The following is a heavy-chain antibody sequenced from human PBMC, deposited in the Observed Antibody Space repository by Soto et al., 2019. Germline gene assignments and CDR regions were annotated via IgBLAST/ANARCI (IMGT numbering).Heavy chain of an antibody. J-gene: IGHJ4*02. V-gene: IGHV3-48*03. Sequence: EMQLVESGGGLVQPGGSLRLSCAASGFTFSSYEMNWIRQAPGKGLEWVSYISSSGTTIYYADSVKGRFTISRDNARNSLHLQMNSLRVEDTAVYYCARPSSSWYYFDYWGQGTLVTVSS. CDR1: GFTFSSYE. D-gene: IGHD6-13*01. CDR2: ISSSGTTI. CDR3: ARPSSSWYYFDY.